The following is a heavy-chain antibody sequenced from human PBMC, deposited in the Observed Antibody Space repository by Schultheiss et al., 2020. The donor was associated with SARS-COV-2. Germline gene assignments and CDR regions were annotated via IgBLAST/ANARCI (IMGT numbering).Heavy chain of an antibody. CDR2: INAGNANT. CDR3: ARGAPLAYCGGDCYLQFDY. J-gene: IGHJ4*02. Sequence: ASVKVSCKASGYTFTSYAMHWVRQAPGQRLEWMGWINAGNANTKYSQKLQGRVTITRDTSASTAYMELSSLRSEDTAVYYCARGAPLAYCGGDCYLQFDYWGQGTLVTVSS. CDR1: GYTFTSYA. V-gene: IGHV1-3*01. D-gene: IGHD2-21*02.